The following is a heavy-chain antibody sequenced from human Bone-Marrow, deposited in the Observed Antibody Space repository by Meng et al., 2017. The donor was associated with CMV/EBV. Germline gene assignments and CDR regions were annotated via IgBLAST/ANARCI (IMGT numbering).Heavy chain of an antibody. D-gene: IGHD1-14*01. Sequence: ASVKVSCKASGYTFTSYDINWVRQAPGQGLEWMGWINPNSGGTNYAQKFQGRVTMTRDTSISTAYMELSRLRSDDTAVYYYARGRTLPVMDVWGQGATVTVSS. CDR2: INPNSGGT. J-gene: IGHJ6*02. CDR1: GYTFTSYD. CDR3: ARGRTLPVMDV. V-gene: IGHV1-2*02.